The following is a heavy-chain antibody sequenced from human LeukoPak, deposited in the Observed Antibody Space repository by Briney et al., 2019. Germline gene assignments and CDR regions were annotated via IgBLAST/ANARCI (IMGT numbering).Heavy chain of an antibody. V-gene: IGHV3-53*01. CDR2: IYRGGGT. J-gene: IGHJ3*02. CDR1: GFTVSSNY. Sequence: GGSLRLSCVPSGFTVSSNYMSWVRQAPGKGLEWVSLIYRGGGTLYADSVKGRFTISRDNSKNTVFLQMSSLRAEDTAVYHCARGAYDSSAYWAFDIWGQGTMVTVSS. CDR3: ARGAYDSSAYWAFDI. D-gene: IGHD3-22*01.